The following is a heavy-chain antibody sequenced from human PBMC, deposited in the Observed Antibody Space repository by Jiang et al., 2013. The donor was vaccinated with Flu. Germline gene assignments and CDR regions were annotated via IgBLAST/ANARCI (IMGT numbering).Heavy chain of an antibody. CDR3: ARLFRGGNSCPPGCNDAFDI. D-gene: IGHD2-15*01. CDR1: GYNFSNYW. Sequence: VQLLESGAEVKKPGEPLKISCKGFGYNFSNYWIGWVRQMPGKGLEWIGIIYPGDSDGRYSPSFQGQVTISADKSISTAYLQWSSLKASDTAMYLCARLFRGGNSCPPGCNDAFDIWGLGTMVTVSS. CDR2: IYPGDSDG. J-gene: IGHJ3*02. V-gene: IGHV5-51*01.